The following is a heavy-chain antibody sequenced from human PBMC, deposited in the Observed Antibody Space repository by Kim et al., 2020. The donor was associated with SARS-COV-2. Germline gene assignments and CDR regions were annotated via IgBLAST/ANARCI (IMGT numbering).Heavy chain of an antibody. J-gene: IGHJ4*02. Sequence: KYAQKVQGRVTLTADASTSTAYMELTSLRSDATAVYYCAREELQQLDFWGQGTLVTVSS. V-gene: IGHV1-69*01. D-gene: IGHD6-13*01. CDR3: AREELQQLDF.